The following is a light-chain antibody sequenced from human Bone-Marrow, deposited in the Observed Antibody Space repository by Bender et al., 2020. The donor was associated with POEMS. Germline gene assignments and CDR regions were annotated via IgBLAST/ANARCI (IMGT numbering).Light chain of an antibody. CDR3: QVWDSSSDHYV. V-gene: IGLV3-21*02. Sequence: SYVLSQPPSVSVAPGQTARITCGGDNIGSKAVHWYQQKPGRAPVLVIYDVSDRPSGIPERFSGSNSGNTATLTISRVEAGDEADYFCQVWDSSSDHYVFGTGAKVTVL. J-gene: IGLJ1*01. CDR1: NIGSKA. CDR2: DVS.